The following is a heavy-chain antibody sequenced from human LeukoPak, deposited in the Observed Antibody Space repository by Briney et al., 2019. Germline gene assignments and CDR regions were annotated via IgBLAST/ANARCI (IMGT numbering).Heavy chain of an antibody. CDR2: ISYDGSNK. D-gene: IGHD1-20*01. V-gene: IGHV3-30*04. CDR3: ARDQGEYSLTGLDY. Sequence: GGSLRLSCAASGFTFSASSMHWVRQAPGKGLEWVAVISYDGSNKYYADSVKGRFTISRDNSKNTLYLQMNSLRAEDTAVYYCARDQGEYSLTGLDYWGQGTLVTVSS. J-gene: IGHJ4*02. CDR1: GFTFSASS.